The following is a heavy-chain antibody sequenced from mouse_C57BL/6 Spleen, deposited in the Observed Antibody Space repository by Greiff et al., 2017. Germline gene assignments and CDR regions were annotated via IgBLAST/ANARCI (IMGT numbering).Heavy chain of an antibody. Sequence: QVQLQQSGPELVKPGASVKLSCKASGYTFTSYHINWVKQRPGQGLEWIGWIYPRDGSTKYNEKFKGKATLTVDTSSSTAYMELHSLTSEDSAVYFCAQIYDGYYFDYWGQGTTLTVSS. CDR2: IYPRDGST. J-gene: IGHJ2*01. CDR1: GYTFTSYH. CDR3: AQIYDGYYFDY. D-gene: IGHD2-3*01. V-gene: IGHV1-85*01.